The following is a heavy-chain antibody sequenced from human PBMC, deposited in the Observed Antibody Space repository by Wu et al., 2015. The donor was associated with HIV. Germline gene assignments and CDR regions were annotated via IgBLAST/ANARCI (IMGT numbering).Heavy chain of an antibody. Sequence: QVQLVQSGAEVKKPGASVKVSCKASGYKFTGYYLHWVRQAPGQGLEWMGWINPNSGGTNYAQKFQDRVSMTRDTSSSAAYMELSRLRSDDTAVYYCARVYGSETYYPPYYYYGMDVWGQGTTVTVSS. D-gene: IGHD3-10*01. CDR3: ARVYGSETYYPPYYYYGMDV. CDR1: GYKFTGYY. J-gene: IGHJ6*02. V-gene: IGHV1-2*02. CDR2: INPNSGGT.